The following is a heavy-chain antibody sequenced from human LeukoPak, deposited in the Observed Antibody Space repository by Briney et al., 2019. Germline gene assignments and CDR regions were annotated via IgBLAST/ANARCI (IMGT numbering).Heavy chain of an antibody. CDR1: GFTVSSNY. V-gene: IGHV3-53*01. CDR3: ARDLPAEAFDI. J-gene: IGHJ3*02. Sequence: GGSLRLSCAASGFTVSSNYMSWVRQALQKGLEWVSIIYSGGSTYYAASVKGRFTISRDNSKNTLYLQMNSLRAEDTAVYYCARDLPAEAFDIWGQGTMVTVSS. CDR2: IYSGGST.